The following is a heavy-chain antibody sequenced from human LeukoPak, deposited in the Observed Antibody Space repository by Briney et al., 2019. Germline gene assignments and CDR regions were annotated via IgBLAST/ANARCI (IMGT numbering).Heavy chain of an antibody. D-gene: IGHD6-19*01. CDR3: AKDRGSGWGIFDY. J-gene: IGHJ4*02. CDR2: ISGSGGST. CDR1: GFTFSTYG. V-gene: IGHV3-23*01. Sequence: GGSLRLSCAASGFTFSTYGMSWVRQAPGKGLERVSVISGSGGSTYYAESVKGRFTISRDNSKNTLYLQMNSLRAEDTAVYYCAKDRGSGWGIFDYWGQGTLVTVSS.